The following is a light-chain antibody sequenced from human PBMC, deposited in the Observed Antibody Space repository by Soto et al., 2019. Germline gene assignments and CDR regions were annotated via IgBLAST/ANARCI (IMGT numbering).Light chain of an antibody. CDR2: GAS. V-gene: IGKV3-15*01. Sequence: EIVMTQSPATLSGSPVEIATLSCMASQSVSSNLAWYQQKPGQAPRLLIYGASNRATGIPARFSGSGSGTEFTLTISSLQSEDFAVYYCQRYNKWPPRTFGQGTKVDIK. CDR1: QSVSSN. J-gene: IGKJ1*01. CDR3: QRYNKWPPRT.